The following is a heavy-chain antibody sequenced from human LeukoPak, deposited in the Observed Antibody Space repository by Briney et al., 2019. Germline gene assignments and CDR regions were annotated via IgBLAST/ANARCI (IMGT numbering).Heavy chain of an antibody. CDR1: GFTFSNYW. Sequence: GGSLRLSCAASGFTFSNYWMHWVRQAPGKGLVWVSRVNSDGSNTYYADSVKGRFTISSDNAKNTLYLQMNSLRAEDTAVYYCATPRGDYYYGMDVWGLGTTVTVSS. V-gene: IGHV3-74*01. CDR2: VNSDGSNT. CDR3: ATPRGDYYYGMDV. D-gene: IGHD3-10*01. J-gene: IGHJ6*02.